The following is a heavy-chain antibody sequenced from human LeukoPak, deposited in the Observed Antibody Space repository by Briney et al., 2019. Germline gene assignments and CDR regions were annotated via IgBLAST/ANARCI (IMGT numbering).Heavy chain of an antibody. CDR2: ISASGGST. Sequence: PAGSLRLSCAASGFTFSNYAMTWVRQAPGEGLEWVADISASGGSTFYVDSVKGRFTISRDNSRNTLSLEMDSLRAEDTAVYYCAKVERSSRVHYFDYWGQGTLVTVSS. V-gene: IGHV3-23*01. D-gene: IGHD3-10*01. CDR3: AKVERSSRVHYFDY. J-gene: IGHJ4*02. CDR1: GFTFSNYA.